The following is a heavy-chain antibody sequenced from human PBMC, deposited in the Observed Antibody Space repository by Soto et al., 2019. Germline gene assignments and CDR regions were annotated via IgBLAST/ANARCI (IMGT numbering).Heavy chain of an antibody. J-gene: IGHJ4*02. CDR1: GGSISSYY. CDR3: ATSSGWYDY. D-gene: IGHD6-19*01. Sequence: PSETLSLTCTVSGGSISSYYWSWIRQPPGKGLEWIGYIYYSGSTNYNPSLKSRVTISVDTSKNQFSLKLSSVTAADTAVYYCATSSGWYDYSGQGTLVTVSS. CDR2: IYYSGST. V-gene: IGHV4-59*01.